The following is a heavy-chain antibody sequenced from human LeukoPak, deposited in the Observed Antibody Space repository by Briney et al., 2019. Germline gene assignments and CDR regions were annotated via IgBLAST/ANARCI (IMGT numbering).Heavy chain of an antibody. Sequence: ASVKVSCKASGGTFSSYAISWVRQAPGQGLEWMGWISAYNGNTNYAQKLQGRVTMTTDTSTSTAYMELRSLRSDDTAVYYCARDYYDSSGYYMKPYYYMDVWGKGTTVTVSS. CDR2: ISAYNGNT. V-gene: IGHV1-18*01. J-gene: IGHJ6*03. D-gene: IGHD3-22*01. CDR1: GGTFSSYA. CDR3: ARDYYDSSGYYMKPYYYMDV.